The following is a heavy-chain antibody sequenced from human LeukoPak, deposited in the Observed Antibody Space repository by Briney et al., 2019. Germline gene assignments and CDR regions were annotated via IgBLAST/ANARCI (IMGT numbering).Heavy chain of an antibody. CDR1: GFTVSSNY. D-gene: IGHD4-17*01. CDR3: AKNSLSSRLRYFDY. J-gene: IGHJ4*02. CDR2: IYSGGST. V-gene: IGHV3-66*01. Sequence: GGSLRLSCAASGFTVSSNYMSWVRQAPGKGLEWVSVIYSGGSTYYADSVKGRFTISRDNSKNTLYLQMNSLRAEDTAVYYCAKNSLSSRLRYFDYWGQGTLVTVSS.